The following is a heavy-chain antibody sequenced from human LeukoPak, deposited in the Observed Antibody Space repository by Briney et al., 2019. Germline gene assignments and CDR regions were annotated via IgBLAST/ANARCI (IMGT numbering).Heavy chain of an antibody. CDR3: AAVMIYGRGLDY. CDR2: IFVGSGNT. CDR1: GFTFTSSA. V-gene: IGHV1-58*02. D-gene: IGHD3-10*01. J-gene: IGHJ4*02. Sequence: ASVKVSFKASGFTFTSSAMQWVRQARGQRLEWIGLIFVGSGNTNYAQKFQERVTITRDMSTSTAYMELSSLRSEDTAVYYCAAVMIYGRGLDYWGQGTLVTVSS.